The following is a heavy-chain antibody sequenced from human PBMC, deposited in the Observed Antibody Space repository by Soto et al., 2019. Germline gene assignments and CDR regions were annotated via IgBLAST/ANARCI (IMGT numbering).Heavy chain of an antibody. CDR2: TYYSGST. D-gene: IGHD6-19*01. J-gene: IGHJ4*02. CDR1: GGSISSYY. V-gene: IGHV4-59*01. Sequence: SETLSLTCTVSGGSISSYYWSWIRQPPGKGLEWIGYTYYSGSTNYNPSLKSRVTISVDTSKNQFSLKLTSVTAADTAVYYCARAAGWYAFDYWGQGTLVTVSS. CDR3: ARAAGWYAFDY.